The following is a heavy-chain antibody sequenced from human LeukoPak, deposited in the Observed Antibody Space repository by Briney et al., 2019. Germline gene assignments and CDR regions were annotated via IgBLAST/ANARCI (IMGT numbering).Heavy chain of an antibody. V-gene: IGHV3-53*05. CDR1: GFTVSSNY. D-gene: IGHD3-22*01. CDR2: IYSGGST. J-gene: IGHJ3*02. Sequence: GGSLRLSCAASGFTVSSNYMSWVRQAPGKGLEWVSVIYSGGSTYYADSVKGRFTISRDNSKNTLYLQMNSLRAEDTAVYYCATTANGVVVTDDAFDIWGQGTMVTVSS. CDR3: ATTANGVVVTDDAFDI.